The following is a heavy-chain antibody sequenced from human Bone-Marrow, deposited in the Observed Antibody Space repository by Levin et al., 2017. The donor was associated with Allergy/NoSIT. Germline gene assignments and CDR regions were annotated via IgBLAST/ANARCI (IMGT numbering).Heavy chain of an antibody. V-gene: IGHV3-23*01. CDR3: AKDLGGLHASYFDY. J-gene: IGHJ4*02. Sequence: GESLKISCAASGFPFSSHAMNWVRQAPGKGLEWVSAISAAGGTSYYADSVKGRFTISRDNSRNTLYLQMDSLRAEDAAIYYCAKDLGGLHASYFDYWGQGTLSPSP. D-gene: IGHD4-11*01. CDR1: GFPFSSHA. CDR2: ISAAGGTS.